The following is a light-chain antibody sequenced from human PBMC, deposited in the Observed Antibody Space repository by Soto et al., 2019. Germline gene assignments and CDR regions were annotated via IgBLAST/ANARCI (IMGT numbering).Light chain of an antibody. Sequence: EIVLTQSPATLSLSPGERATLSCRASQSVSSYLAWYQQKPGRAPRRLIYDASNRATGIPARFSGGGSGTDFTLTISSLEPEDFAVYYCQQRSNWPWTFGQGTKVEIK. CDR1: QSVSSY. CDR3: QQRSNWPWT. J-gene: IGKJ1*01. V-gene: IGKV3-11*01. CDR2: DAS.